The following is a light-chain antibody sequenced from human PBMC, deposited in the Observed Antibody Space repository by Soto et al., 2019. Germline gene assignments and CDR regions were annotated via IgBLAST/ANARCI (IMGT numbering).Light chain of an antibody. CDR1: QSFSIY. CDR2: DAS. CDR3: QQRSYWPLT. V-gene: IGKV3-11*01. Sequence: EIVLKQSPGTLSLYTGARATLSCRASQSFSIYLAWYQQKPGQAPRLLIYDASNRATGIPARFSGGGSGTVFTFTISSLEPEDCEVYYCQQRSYWPLTVGPGTKVDIK. J-gene: IGKJ3*01.